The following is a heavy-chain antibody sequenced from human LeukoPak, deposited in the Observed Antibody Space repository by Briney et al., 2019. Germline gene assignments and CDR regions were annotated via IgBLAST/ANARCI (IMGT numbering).Heavy chain of an antibody. CDR2: ISSSSSTI. J-gene: IGHJ1*01. Sequence: GGSLRLSCAASGFTFSSYSMNWVRQAPGKGLEWVSYISSSSSTIYYADSVKGRFTISRDNAKNSLYLQMNSLRDKDTAVYYCAISGSYYPGAGEYFQHWGQGTLVTVSS. D-gene: IGHD1-26*01. CDR3: AISGSYYPGAGEYFQH. CDR1: GFTFSSYS. V-gene: IGHV3-48*02.